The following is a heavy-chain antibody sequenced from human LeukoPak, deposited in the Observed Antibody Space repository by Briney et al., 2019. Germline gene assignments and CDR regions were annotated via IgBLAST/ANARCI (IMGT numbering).Heavy chain of an antibody. D-gene: IGHD6-13*01. CDR2: ISSGSGSI. J-gene: IGHJ4*02. CDR3: ASRAGYTGSWSAFDY. Sequence: GGSLRLSCAASGFTFSNYGMHWVRQAPGKGPEWVSYISSGSGSIYYADSVKGRFTISRDNAKNSLYLQMNSLRAEDTAVYYCASRAGYTGSWSAFDYWGQGTLVTVSS. CDR1: GFTFSNYG. V-gene: IGHV3-48*01.